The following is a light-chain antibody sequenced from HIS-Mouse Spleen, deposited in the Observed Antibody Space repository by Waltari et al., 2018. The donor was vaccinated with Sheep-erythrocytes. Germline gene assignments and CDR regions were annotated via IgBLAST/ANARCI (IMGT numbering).Light chain of an antibody. V-gene: IGKV1-39*01. J-gene: IGKJ4*01. Sequence: DIQMTQSPYSLSASVGDRVTITSRAIQSISSYLNWYQQKPGKAPKLLIYAASSLQSGVPSRFSHSGSGTDISVAISSLQPEDFATYYCQQRYSTPPTFGRGTKVEI. CDR3: QQRYSTPPT. CDR2: AAS. CDR1: QSISSY.